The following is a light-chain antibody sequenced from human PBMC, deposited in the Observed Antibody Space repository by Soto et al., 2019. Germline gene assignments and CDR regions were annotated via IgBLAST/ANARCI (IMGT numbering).Light chain of an antibody. CDR3: SSYTSSSTL. CDR1: SSDVGSYNY. CDR2: DVS. J-gene: IGLJ2*01. V-gene: IGLV2-14*01. Sequence: QSALTQPASVSGSPGQSITISCTGTSSDVGSYNYVSWYQQHPGKAPKLMIYDVSNRPSGVSNRFSGSKSGNTAFLTISGLQAEDEADYFCSSYTSSSTLFGGGTKLTVL.